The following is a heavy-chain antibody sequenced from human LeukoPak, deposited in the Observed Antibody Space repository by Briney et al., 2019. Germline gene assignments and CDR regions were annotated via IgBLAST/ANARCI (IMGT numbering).Heavy chain of an antibody. D-gene: IGHD3-10*01. V-gene: IGHV1-8*01. CDR3: ARGSTGWFGEFHAFDI. CDR1: GHTFTSYD. CDR2: MNPNSGNT. Sequence: ASVKVSCKASGHTFTSYDINWVRQATGQGLEWMGWMNPNSGNTGYAQKFQGRVTMTRNTSISTAYMELSSLRSEDTAVYYCARGSTGWFGEFHAFDIWGQGTMVTVSS. J-gene: IGHJ3*02.